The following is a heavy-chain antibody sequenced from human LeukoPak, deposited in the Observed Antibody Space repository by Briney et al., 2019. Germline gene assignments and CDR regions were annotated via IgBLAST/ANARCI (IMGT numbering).Heavy chain of an antibody. CDR2: IVGSITTM. J-gene: IGHJ6*03. Sequence: GGSLRLSCAASGITFTNFGMTWVRQAPGKGLEWISYIVGSITTMYYADSVKGRFTISRDNAKNSLYLQMNSLRVEDTAVYYCARDRNYREGLVTIRYMDVWGKGTTVTVSS. CDR1: GITFTNFG. D-gene: IGHD3-16*02. V-gene: IGHV3-48*04. CDR3: ARDRNYREGLVTIRYMDV.